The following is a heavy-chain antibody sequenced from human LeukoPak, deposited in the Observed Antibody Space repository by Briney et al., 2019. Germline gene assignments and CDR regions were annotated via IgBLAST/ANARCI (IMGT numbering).Heavy chain of an antibody. CDR2: LYSGGST. V-gene: IGHV3-66*02. D-gene: IGHD3-22*01. CDR1: GFTVSSNY. Sequence: GGSLRLSCAASGFTVSSNYMGWVRQAPGKGLEWVSVLYSGGSTYYPDSVKGRFTISRDNSQNTLYLQMDNLRAEDTAVYYCARLYDSSAYGAFDIWGQGTMVTVSS. J-gene: IGHJ3*02. CDR3: ARLYDSSAYGAFDI.